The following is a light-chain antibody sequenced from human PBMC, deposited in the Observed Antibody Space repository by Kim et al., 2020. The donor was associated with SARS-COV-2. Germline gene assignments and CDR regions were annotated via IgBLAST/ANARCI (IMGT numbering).Light chain of an antibody. CDR2: AAS. J-gene: IGKJ4*01. CDR1: QSISSY. Sequence: DIQMTQSPSSLSASVGDRVTITCRASQSISSYLNWYQQKPGKAPKLLIYAASSLQSGVPSRFSGSGSGTDFTLTISSLQPEDFATYYCQQSYSTPLTCGGGTKLEIK. CDR3: QQSYSTPLT. V-gene: IGKV1-39*01.